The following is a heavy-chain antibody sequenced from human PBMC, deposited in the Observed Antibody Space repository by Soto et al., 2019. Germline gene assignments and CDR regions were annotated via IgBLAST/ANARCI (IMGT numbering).Heavy chain of an antibody. CDR1: GFTFSSYA. Sequence: EVQLVESGGGLVQPGGSLRLSCAASGFTFSSYAMHWVRQAPGKGLEYVSAISSNGGSTYYANSVKGRFTISRDNSKNPLYLQMGSLRAEDMAVYYCASQGRVVSSYYFDYWGQGTLVTVSS. J-gene: IGHJ4*02. CDR3: ASQGRVVSSYYFDY. D-gene: IGHD2-8*02. CDR2: ISSNGGST. V-gene: IGHV3-64*01.